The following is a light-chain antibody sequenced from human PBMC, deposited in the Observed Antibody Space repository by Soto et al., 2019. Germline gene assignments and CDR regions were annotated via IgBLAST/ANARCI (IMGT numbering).Light chain of an antibody. J-gene: IGKJ5*01. CDR3: QQRYSTPIT. Sequence: DIQMTQSPSSLSASVGDRVTITCRASQSISSYLNWYQQKPGKAPKLLIYAASSLQSGVPSRFSGSGSGTDFTLTISSLQPEDFANYYCQQRYSTPITFGQGTRLEIK. CDR1: QSISSY. V-gene: IGKV1-39*01. CDR2: AAS.